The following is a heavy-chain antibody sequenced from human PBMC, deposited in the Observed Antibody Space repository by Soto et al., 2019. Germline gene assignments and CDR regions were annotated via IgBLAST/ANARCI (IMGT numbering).Heavy chain of an antibody. CDR1: GYMFNSYG. CDR2: ISGYNGKT. D-gene: IGHD6-19*01. Sequence: QVQLVQSGGELREPGASVKVSCTTSGYMFNSYGMSWLRQAPGQGLEWMGWISGYNGKTDLAQKFQDRVTVKIETSTTTVYLEVKSLRSDDTAVYYCARDETYSAGWYFEHWGQGTLVTVPS. V-gene: IGHV1-18*01. J-gene: IGHJ4*02. CDR3: ARDETYSAGWYFEH.